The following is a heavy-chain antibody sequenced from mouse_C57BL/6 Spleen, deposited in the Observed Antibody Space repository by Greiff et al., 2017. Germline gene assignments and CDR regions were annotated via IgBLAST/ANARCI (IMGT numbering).Heavy chain of an antibody. Sequence: EVQLQQSGPELVKPGASVKISCKASGYTFTDYYMNWVKQSHGKSLEWIGDINPNNGGTSYNQKFKGKATLTVDKSSSTAYMELRSLTSEDSAVYYGARGGYGSSYWFAYWGQGTLVTVSA. CDR1: GYTFTDYY. D-gene: IGHD1-1*01. J-gene: IGHJ3*01. V-gene: IGHV1-26*01. CDR3: ARGGYGSSYWFAY. CDR2: INPNNGGT.